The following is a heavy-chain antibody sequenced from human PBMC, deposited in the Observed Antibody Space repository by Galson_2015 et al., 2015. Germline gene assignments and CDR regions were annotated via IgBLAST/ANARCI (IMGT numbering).Heavy chain of an antibody. CDR3: ARGQMATTSPSLSDAFDI. D-gene: IGHD5-24*01. Sequence: SLRLSCAASGFTFSSYAMHWVRQAPGKGLEWVAVISYDGSNKYYADSVKGRFTISRDNSKNTLCLQMGSLRAEDMAVYYCARGQMATTSPSLSDAFDIWGQGTMVTVSS. CDR2: ISYDGSNK. V-gene: IGHV3-30-3*01. J-gene: IGHJ3*02. CDR1: GFTFSSYA.